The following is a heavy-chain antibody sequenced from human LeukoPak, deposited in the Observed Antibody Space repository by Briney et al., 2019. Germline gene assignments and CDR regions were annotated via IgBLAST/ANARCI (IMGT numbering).Heavy chain of an antibody. CDR3: ANSEVFWSGYYEDY. V-gene: IGHV4-34*01. Sequence: SETLSLTCAVYGGSFSGYYWSWIRQPPGKGLEWIGEINHSGSTNYNPSLKSRVTISVDTSKNQFSLKLSSVTAADTAVYYCANSEVFWSGYYEDYWGQGTLVTVSS. CDR2: INHSGST. J-gene: IGHJ4*02. D-gene: IGHD3-3*01. CDR1: GGSFSGYY.